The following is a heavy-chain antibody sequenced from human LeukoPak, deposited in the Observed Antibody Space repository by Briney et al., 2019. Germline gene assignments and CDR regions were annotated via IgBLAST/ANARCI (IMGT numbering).Heavy chain of an antibody. CDR2: INPNSGDT. D-gene: IGHD5-12*01. Sequence: ASVKVSCKASGYTFTGYYMHWVRQAPGQGLEWMGWINPNSGDTNYAQKFQGGVTMTRDTSIRTAYMELSRLRSDDTDVYYCARGGYSGYDLDYWGQGTLVTVSS. J-gene: IGHJ4*02. V-gene: IGHV1-2*02. CDR3: ARGGYSGYDLDY. CDR1: GYTFTGYY.